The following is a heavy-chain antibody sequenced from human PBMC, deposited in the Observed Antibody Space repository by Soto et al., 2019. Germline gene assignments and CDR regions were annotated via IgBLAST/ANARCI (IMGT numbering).Heavy chain of an antibody. Sequence: EVQLVESGGTLVQPGRSPRLSCAASGFTFDDYAMHWVRQAPGKGLEWVSGISWNRGSIGYADSVKGRFTISRDNAKNSLYLQMNSLRAEDTALYYCAKGTATNFHYYYGMDVWGQGTTVTVSS. V-gene: IGHV3-9*01. CDR2: ISWNRGSI. CDR1: GFTFDDYA. D-gene: IGHD2-15*01. J-gene: IGHJ6*02. CDR3: AKGTATNFHYYYGMDV.